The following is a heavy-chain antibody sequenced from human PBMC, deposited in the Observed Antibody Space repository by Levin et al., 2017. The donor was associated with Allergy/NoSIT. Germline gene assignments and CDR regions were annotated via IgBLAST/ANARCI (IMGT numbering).Heavy chain of an antibody. V-gene: IGHV4-34*01. D-gene: IGHD3-10*01. CDR1: GGSFSGYY. J-gene: IGHJ6*02. CDR2: INHSGST. Sequence: PSETLSLTCAVYGGSFSGYYWSWIRQPPGKGLEWIGEINHSGSTNYNPSLKSRVTISVDTSKNQFSLKLSSVTAADTAVYYCARGQSGPGSGSYYGRTYYYGMDVWGQGTTVTVSS. CDR3: ARGQSGPGSGSYYGRTYYYGMDV.